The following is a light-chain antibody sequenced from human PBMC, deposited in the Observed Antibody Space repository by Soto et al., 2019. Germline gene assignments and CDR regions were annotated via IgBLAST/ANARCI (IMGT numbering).Light chain of an antibody. CDR2: DVS. CDR3: SSYTSSSTYV. CDR1: SGDVGGYNY. J-gene: IGLJ1*01. V-gene: IGLV2-14*01. Sequence: QSVLTQPASVSGSPGQSITISCTGTSGDVGGYNYVSWYQQHPGKAPKLMIYDVSNRPSGVSNRFSGSKSGNTASLTISGLQAEDEADYYFSSYTSSSTYVFGTGTQVTVL.